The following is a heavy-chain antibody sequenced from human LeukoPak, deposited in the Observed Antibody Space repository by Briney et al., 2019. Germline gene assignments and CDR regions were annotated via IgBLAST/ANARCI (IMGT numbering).Heavy chain of an antibody. Sequence: PSETLSLTCNVSGVSISTHYWSWIRQSPGKGLEWIGFIYHSGTTNYNPSLKSRVTISIDTSKNEFSLKLTSVTAADTAVYYCARTTVTTSRHYYYYYMDVWGKGTTVTVSS. CDR3: ARTTVTTSRHYYYYYMDV. J-gene: IGHJ6*03. CDR2: IYHSGTT. CDR1: GVSISTHY. D-gene: IGHD4-17*01. V-gene: IGHV4-59*11.